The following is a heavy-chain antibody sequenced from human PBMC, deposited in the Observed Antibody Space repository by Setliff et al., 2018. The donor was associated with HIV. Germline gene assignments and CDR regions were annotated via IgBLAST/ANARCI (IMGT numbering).Heavy chain of an antibody. CDR3: GKDFNWESGC. D-gene: IGHD1-1*01. J-gene: IGHJ4*02. CDR2: IRQDGTDK. Sequence: GGSLRLSCAASGFAFSSHQMSWVRQAPGKGLEWVAKIRQDGTDKYYVDSVKGRFTISRDNAKNSLYLQMNSLRAEDTAMYYCGKDFNWESGCWGQGTLVTVSS. V-gene: IGHV3-7*03. CDR1: GFAFSSHQ.